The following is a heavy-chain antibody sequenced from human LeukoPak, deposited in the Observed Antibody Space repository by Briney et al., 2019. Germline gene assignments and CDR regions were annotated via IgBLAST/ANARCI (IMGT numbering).Heavy chain of an antibody. CDR2: ISSTGGII. Sequence: PGGSLRLSCAASGFTFSSYEMNWVRQAPGKGLEWVSYISSTGGIIYYADSVKGRFTISGDNAKRSLFLQMNSLRAEDTAVYYFARAPYDSGDYSFDYWGQGTLVTVSS. V-gene: IGHV3-48*03. CDR1: GFTFSSYE. J-gene: IGHJ4*02. CDR3: ARAPYDSGDYSFDY. D-gene: IGHD3-22*01.